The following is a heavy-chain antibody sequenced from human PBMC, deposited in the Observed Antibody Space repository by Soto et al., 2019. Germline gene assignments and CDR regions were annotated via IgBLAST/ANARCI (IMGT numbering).Heavy chain of an antibody. CDR3: ARELTSGVATIGLDYYYYGMDV. V-gene: IGHV1-69*13. D-gene: IGHD5-12*01. J-gene: IGHJ6*02. Sequence: ASVKVSCKASGGTFSSYAISWVRQAPGQGLEWMGGIIPIFGTANYAQKFQGRVTITADESTSTAYMELSSLRSEDTAVYYCARELTSGVATIGLDYYYYGMDVWGQGTTVTVSS. CDR1: GGTFSSYA. CDR2: IIPIFGTA.